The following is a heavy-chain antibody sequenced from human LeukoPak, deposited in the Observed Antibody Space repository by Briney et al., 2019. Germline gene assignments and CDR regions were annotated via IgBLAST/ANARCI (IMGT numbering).Heavy chain of an antibody. CDR3: AKSSVVTMVRGAIEY. CDR2: VSGTSGNT. V-gene: IGHV3-23*01. J-gene: IGHJ4*02. Sequence: PGGSLRPSCAASGFTFSSYAMSWVRQAPGKGLEWVSAVSGTSGNTYYADSVQGRFTISRDNSKNTLYLQMNSLSPEDTALYYCAKSSVVTMVRGAIEYWGQGTLVTVSS. CDR1: GFTFSSYA. D-gene: IGHD3-10*01.